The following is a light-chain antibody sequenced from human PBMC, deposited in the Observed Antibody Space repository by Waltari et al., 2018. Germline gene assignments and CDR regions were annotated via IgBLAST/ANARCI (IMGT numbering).Light chain of an antibody. CDR1: SSKIGAGHS. V-gene: IGLV1-40*01. CDR2: DNT. CDR3: QSYDSSLRGFYV. J-gene: IGLJ1*01. Sequence: QSVLTQPSSLSGAPGQRFTIPCTGSSSKIGAGHSLRWSQQFPGTAPKLLIYDNTNRPSGVPARFSGSKSGTSASLAITGLQAEDEADYYCQSYDSSLRGFYVFGTGTKVTV.